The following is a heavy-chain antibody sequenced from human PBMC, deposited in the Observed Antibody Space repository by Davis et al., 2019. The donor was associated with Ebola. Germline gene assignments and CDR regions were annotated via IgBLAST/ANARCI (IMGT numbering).Heavy chain of an antibody. CDR1: GFTFTTYA. J-gene: IGHJ4*02. Sequence: GESLKISCSASGFTFTTYAMHWVRQAPGKGLEYVSAISYNGGSTYYADSVKGRFTISRDNARSSLSLQMNSLRDEDSAVYYCARSLGDIALVPAALVPDYWGQGTLVTVTS. V-gene: IGHV3-64*04. D-gene: IGHD2-2*01. CDR2: ISYNGGST. CDR3: ARSLGDIALVPAALVPDY.